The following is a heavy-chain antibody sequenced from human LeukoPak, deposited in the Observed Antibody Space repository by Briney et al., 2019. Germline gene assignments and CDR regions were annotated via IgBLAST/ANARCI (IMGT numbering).Heavy chain of an antibody. CDR1: GFTFSNYG. J-gene: IGHJ4*02. D-gene: IGHD3-22*01. V-gene: IGHV3-48*04. CDR2: ISSSSIT. CDR3: GGDSSGYYDY. Sequence: GGSLRLSWIASGFTFSNYGMNWVRQAPGKGLEWVSHISSSSITHYADSVKGRFTISRDNAKNSLYLQMNSLRAEDTAVYYCGGDSSGYYDYRGQGILVTVSS.